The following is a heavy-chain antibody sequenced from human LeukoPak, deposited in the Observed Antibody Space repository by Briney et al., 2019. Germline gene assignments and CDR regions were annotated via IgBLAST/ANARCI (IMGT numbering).Heavy chain of an antibody. V-gene: IGHV3-30-3*01. CDR3: ARGYDPIVVVRYGLPAAYYFDY. CDR2: ISYDGSNK. D-gene: IGHD3-22*01. Sequence: GGSLRLSCVVSGFTFSSYAMHWVRQAPGKGLEWVAVISYDGSNKYYADSVKGRFTISRDNSKNTLYLQMNSLRAEDTAVYYCARGYDPIVVVRYGLPAAYYFDYWGQGTLVTVSS. CDR1: GFTFSSYA. J-gene: IGHJ4*02.